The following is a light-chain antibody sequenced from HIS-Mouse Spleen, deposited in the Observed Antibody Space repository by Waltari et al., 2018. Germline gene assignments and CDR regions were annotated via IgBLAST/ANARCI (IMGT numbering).Light chain of an antibody. CDR2: DVS. Sequence: QSALTQPASVSGPPGQSITISCTGTSSDVGGYNYVPWYQQHPGKAPKLMIYDVSNRPSGVSNRFSGSKSGNTASLTISGLQAEDEADYYCSSYTSSSTEVFGGGTKLTVL. CDR1: SSDVGGYNY. V-gene: IGLV2-14*03. J-gene: IGLJ2*01. CDR3: SSYTSSSTEV.